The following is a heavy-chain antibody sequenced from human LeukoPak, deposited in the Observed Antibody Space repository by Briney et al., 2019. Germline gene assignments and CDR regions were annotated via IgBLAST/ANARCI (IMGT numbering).Heavy chain of an antibody. CDR1: GYTFSSYG. CDR3: ARGPAGYSSSRYDY. V-gene: IGHV1-18*01. CDR2: ISAYNGNT. Sequence: ASLKVSCKASGYTFSSYGISWVRQAPGQGLEWMGWISAYNGNTNYGQKFQGRVTMTTDTSTSTAYMELRSLRSDDTAVYYCARGPAGYSSSRYDYRGQGSLVTVSS. D-gene: IGHD6-13*01. J-gene: IGHJ4*02.